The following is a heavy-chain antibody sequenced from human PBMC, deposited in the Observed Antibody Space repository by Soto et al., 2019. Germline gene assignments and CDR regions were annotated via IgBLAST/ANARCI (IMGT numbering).Heavy chain of an antibody. CDR3: VRLTSRITAASHGRSNWLVP. CDR1: GGSVTSSSCY. J-gene: IGHJ5*02. D-gene: IGHD1-20*01. CDR2: IYHTGTT. V-gene: IGHV4-39*01. Sequence: QLQLQESGPGLVKPSETLYLTCTVSGGSVTSSSCYWGWIRQPPGKGLEWIGDIYHTGTTYYNPSLKSRVTIYVDTSTEQFSLKLRSVTAADTAMYYCVRLTSRITAASHGRSNWLVPWGPGTMVSVSS.